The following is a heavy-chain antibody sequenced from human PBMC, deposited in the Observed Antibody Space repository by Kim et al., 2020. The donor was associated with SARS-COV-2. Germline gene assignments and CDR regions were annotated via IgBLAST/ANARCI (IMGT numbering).Heavy chain of an antibody. CDR3: SKGVVREYDDGGYFRPFDY. D-gene: IGHD3-22*01. Sequence: GGSLRLSCTASGFPFDDYPMNWFRQAPGKGLEWVGFIRSKAYGGTTEYAASVKGRFTISRDDSESIAYLQMNSLKTEDTAVYYCSKGVVREYDDGGYFRPFDYWGQGTLVTVSS. V-gene: IGHV3-49*03. CDR2: IRSKAYGGTT. J-gene: IGHJ4*02. CDR1: GFPFDDYP.